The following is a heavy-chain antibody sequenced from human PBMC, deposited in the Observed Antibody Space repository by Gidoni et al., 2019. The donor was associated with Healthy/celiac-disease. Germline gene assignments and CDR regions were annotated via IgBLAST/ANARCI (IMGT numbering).Heavy chain of an antibody. CDR1: GFTFGAYA. J-gene: IGHJ4*02. Sequence: EVQLVSSGGGLVQPGRSLRLSCTASGFTFGAYAMSWVRQAPGKGLEWVGFIRSKAYGGTTEYAASVKGRFTISRDDSKSIAYLQMNSLKTEDTAVYYCTREGDYYDSSGYYFWGQGTLVTVSS. V-gene: IGHV3-49*04. CDR3: TREGDYYDSSGYYF. CDR2: IRSKAYGGTT. D-gene: IGHD3-22*01.